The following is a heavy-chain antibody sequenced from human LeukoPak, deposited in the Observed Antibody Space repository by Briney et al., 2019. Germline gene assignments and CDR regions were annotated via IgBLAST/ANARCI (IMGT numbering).Heavy chain of an antibody. CDR3: AKGKGPTANWYFDV. V-gene: IGHV3-23*01. CDR1: GFSFSSYA. CDR2: IGGGPGNT. Sequence: PGGSLRLSCAASGFSFSSYAMSWVRQAPGKGLGWVSVIGGGPGNTYYTDSVKGRFTISRDNSKHTLHLHLNSLRAEDTAVYYCAKGKGPTANWYFDVWGRGTLVTVSS. D-gene: IGHD2-21*02. J-gene: IGHJ2*01.